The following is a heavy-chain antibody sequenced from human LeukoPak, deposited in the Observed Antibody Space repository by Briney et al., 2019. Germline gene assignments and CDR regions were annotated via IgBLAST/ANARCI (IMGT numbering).Heavy chain of an antibody. CDR2: IYYSGST. J-gene: IGHJ4*01. CDR3: ARGSLGLSSGWYGVKGYYFDY. Sequence: SETLSLTCTVSGGSISSYYWSWIRQPPGKGLEWLGYIYYSGSTNYNPSLKSRVTISVDTSKNQFSLKLSSVTAAGTAVYYCARGSLGLSSGWYGVKGYYFDYWGQGTLVTVSS. V-gene: IGHV4-59*01. D-gene: IGHD6-19*01. CDR1: GGSISSYY.